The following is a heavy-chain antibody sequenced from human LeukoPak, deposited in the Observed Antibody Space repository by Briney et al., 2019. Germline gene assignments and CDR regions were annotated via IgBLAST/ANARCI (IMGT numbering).Heavy chain of an antibody. D-gene: IGHD5-12*01. V-gene: IGHV4-59*01. CDR3: AREGYSGHDFTY. J-gene: IGHJ4*02. CDR2: IYHSGDT. Sequence: SETLSLTCTVSGGSIGTYYWSWIRQPPGKGLEWIGYIYHSGDTKYNPSLKSRVTISVDTSKNQFSLRLRSVTAADTAVYYCAREGYSGHDFTYWGQGTLVTVSS. CDR1: GGSIGTYY.